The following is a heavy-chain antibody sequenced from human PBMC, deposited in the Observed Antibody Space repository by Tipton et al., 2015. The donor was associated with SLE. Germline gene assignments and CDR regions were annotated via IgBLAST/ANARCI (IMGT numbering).Heavy chain of an antibody. CDR2: IYTTGST. CDR1: GDSISRDNYY. CDR3: ARGRVALAAGFFDC. D-gene: IGHD2-15*01. V-gene: IGHV4-61*02. J-gene: IGHJ4*02. Sequence: TLSLTCTVSGDSISRDNYYWSWIRQPAGKRLEWIGSIYTTGSTNYNPSLKSPVTVSLDLSKNQFSLKLTSVTAADTAMYYCARGRVALAAGFFDCWGQGTLVTVSS.